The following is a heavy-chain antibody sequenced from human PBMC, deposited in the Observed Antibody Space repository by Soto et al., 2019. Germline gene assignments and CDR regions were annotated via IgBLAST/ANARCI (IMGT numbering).Heavy chain of an antibody. V-gene: IGHV1-24*01. J-gene: IGHJ3*02. D-gene: IGHD4-17*01. CDR3: APASNPTAYGGNSDAFDI. CDR1: GYTLTELS. Sequence: GASVKVSCKVSGYTLTELSMHWVRQAPGKGLEWMGGFDPEDGETIYAQKFQGRVTMTEDTSTDTAYMELSSLRSEDTAVYYCAPASNPTAYGGNSDAFDIWGQGTMVTVSS. CDR2: FDPEDGET.